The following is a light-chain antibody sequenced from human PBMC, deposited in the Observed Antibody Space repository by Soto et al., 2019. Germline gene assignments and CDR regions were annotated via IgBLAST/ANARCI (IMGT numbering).Light chain of an antibody. CDR1: SSDVGSYNF. CDR2: GVS. V-gene: IGLV2-8*01. CDR3: SSYAGSSVV. J-gene: IGLJ2*01. Sequence: QSALTQPPSASGSPGQSVTISCTGTSSDVGSYNFVSWHQQHPGKAPKVMIYGVSQRPSGVPVRFSGSKSGNTASLTVSGLQAEDEADYYCSSYAGSSVVFGAGTKLTVL.